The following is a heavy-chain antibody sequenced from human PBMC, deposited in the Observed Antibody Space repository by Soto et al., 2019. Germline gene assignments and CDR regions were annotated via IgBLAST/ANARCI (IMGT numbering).Heavy chain of an antibody. CDR2: IIPMSGRP. V-gene: IGHV1-69*05. Sequence: QVQLVQSGAEVKTPASSVKVSCKASGGTFNRYSIDWVRQAPGQGFEWMGGIIPMSGRPNYAQRFQGRVTFSTDKCTNTVYMEVNSLTHEDTAVYYGTRRGRQSANWFDPWGQGTLVTVSS. CDR1: GGTFNRYS. J-gene: IGHJ5*02. CDR3: TRRGRQSANWFDP.